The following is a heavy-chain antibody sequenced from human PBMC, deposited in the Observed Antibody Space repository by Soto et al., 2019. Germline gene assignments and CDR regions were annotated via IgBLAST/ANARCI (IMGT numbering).Heavy chain of an antibody. V-gene: IGHV1-8*01. CDR2: MNPNTGNT. Sequence: QEQLVQSGAEVKKPGASVKVSCKTSGYTFSTYDINWVRQAPGQGLEWMGWMNPNTGNTGYAQKFRGRVTLTRNTSISTSYMELMSLKTEDTAVYFCARRKERSGPNYLDYWGQGTLVTVSS. CDR1: GYTFSTYD. J-gene: IGHJ4*02. D-gene: IGHD6-25*01. CDR3: ARRKERSGPNYLDY.